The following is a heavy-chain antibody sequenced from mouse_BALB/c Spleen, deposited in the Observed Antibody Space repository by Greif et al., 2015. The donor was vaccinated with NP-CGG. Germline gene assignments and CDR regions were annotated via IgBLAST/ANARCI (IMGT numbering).Heavy chain of an antibody. CDR1: GFALSSYD. J-gene: IGHJ2*01. CDR3: ARPYGNYYFDY. Sequence: EVKVVESGGGLVKPGGSLKLSCAASGFALSSYDMSWVRQTPEKRLEWVAYISSGGGSTYYPDTVKGRFTISRDNAKNTLYLQMSSLKSEDTAMYYCARPYGNYYFDYWGQGTTLTVSS. CDR2: ISSGGGST. V-gene: IGHV5-12-1*01. D-gene: IGHD2-1*01.